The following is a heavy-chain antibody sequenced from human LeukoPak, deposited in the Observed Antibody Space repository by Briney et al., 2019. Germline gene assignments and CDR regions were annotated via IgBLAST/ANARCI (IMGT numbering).Heavy chain of an antibody. J-gene: IGHJ6*03. V-gene: IGHV3-48*01. CDR2: ISSSGSSI. Sequence: PGGSLRLSCAASGFTFSSYSMNWVRQAPGKGLEWVSYISSSGSSIYYADSVKGRFTISGDDAKNSLYLQMNSLRAEDTAVYYCARGGARGTYYYYMDVWGKGTTVTVSS. CDR3: ARGGARGTYYYYMDV. CDR1: GFTFSSYS. D-gene: IGHD1-14*01.